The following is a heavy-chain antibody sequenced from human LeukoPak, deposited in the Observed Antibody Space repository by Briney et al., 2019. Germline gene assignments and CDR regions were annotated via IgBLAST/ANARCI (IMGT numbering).Heavy chain of an antibody. CDR1: GGSFSGYY. CDR3: ARGVGARLIYYYYYYMDV. Sequence: SETLSLTCAVYGGSFSGYYWSWIRQPPGKGLEWIGEINHSGSTNYNPSLKSRVTISVDTSKNQFSLKLSSVTAADTAVYYCARGVGARLIYYYYYYMDVWGKGTTVTVSS. D-gene: IGHD1-26*01. J-gene: IGHJ6*03. CDR2: INHSGST. V-gene: IGHV4-34*01.